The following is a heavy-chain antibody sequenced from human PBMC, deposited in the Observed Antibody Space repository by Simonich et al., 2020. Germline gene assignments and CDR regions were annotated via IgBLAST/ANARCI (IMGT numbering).Heavy chain of an antibody. V-gene: IGHV3-23*01. CDR3: AKRSGVSITGTFDY. J-gene: IGHJ4*02. Sequence: EVQLLESGGGLVQPGGYLRLSCAASGFTFSSYAMSWVRQAPGKGLEWVSAISGSGGSTYYADAVKGRFTISRDNSKNTLYLQMNSLRAEDTAVYYCAKRSGVSITGTFDYWGQGTLVTVSS. D-gene: IGHD1-7*01. CDR2: ISGSGGST. CDR1: GFTFSSYA.